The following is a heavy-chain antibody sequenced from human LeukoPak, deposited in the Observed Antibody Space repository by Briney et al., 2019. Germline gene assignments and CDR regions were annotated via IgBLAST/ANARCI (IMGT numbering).Heavy chain of an antibody. CDR2: ISANNGNT. V-gene: IGHV1-18*01. Sequence: GASMKVSCKASGFTFTSYGISWLRQAPGQGLEWMGWISANNGNTNYAQKFQGRVTMTTDTSTCTAYMELGSLRSDDTAVYYCARDLTAMIPTLWFDPWGQGTLVIVSS. D-gene: IGHD5-18*01. CDR3: ARDLTAMIPTLWFDP. J-gene: IGHJ5*02. CDR1: GFTFTSYG.